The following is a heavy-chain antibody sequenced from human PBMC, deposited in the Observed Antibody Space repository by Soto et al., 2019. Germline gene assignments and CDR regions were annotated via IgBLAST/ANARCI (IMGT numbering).Heavy chain of an antibody. CDR2: ISGSGGNT. D-gene: IGHD3-3*01. J-gene: IGHJ6*03. V-gene: IGHV3-23*01. CDR1: GFTFSSYA. CDR3: ARDQSDYDFWSGPSARYMDV. Sequence: GGSLRLSCAASGFTFSSYAMSWVRQAPGKGLEWVSAISGSGGNTYYADSVKGRFTISRDNAKNSLYLQMNSLRAEDTAVYYCARDQSDYDFWSGPSARYMDVWGKGTTVTVSS.